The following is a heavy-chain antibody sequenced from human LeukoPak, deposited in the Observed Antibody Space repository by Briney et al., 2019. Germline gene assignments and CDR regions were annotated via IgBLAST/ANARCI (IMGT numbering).Heavy chain of an antibody. J-gene: IGHJ4*02. Sequence: GGFLRLSCAGSGFTFTDHFMDWVRQAPGKGLEWVSYISSRSDTIHYTDSVKGRFTISRDNAKNSLYLQMNSLRAEDTAVYYCARDTRGESDYWGQGTLVTVSS. CDR2: ISSRSDTI. CDR3: ARDTRGESDY. D-gene: IGHD2-2*01. V-gene: IGHV3-48*04. CDR1: GFTFTDHF.